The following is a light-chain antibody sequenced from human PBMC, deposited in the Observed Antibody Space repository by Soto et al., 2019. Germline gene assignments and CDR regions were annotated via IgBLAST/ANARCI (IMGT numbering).Light chain of an antibody. Sequence: DVRMTLSPSTVSASVGDTVTITCRASESISIWLAWYQQKPGKAPNLLINKASSLQSEVPSRFSGSGSGTEFTLTITSLQPDDIGVYSWQQYKSSSTFGQGTKVDIK. CDR2: KAS. V-gene: IGKV1-5*03. CDR3: QQYKSSST. CDR1: ESISIW. J-gene: IGKJ1*01.